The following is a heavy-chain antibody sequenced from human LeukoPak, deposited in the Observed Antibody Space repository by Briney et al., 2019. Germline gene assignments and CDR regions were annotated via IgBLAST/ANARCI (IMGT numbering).Heavy chain of an antibody. V-gene: IGHV4-4*07. CDR3: ARHLTMGFDGSGPASYYGMVV. CDR2: ICNSGST. Sequence: SETLSLTCSVSGGSISGYYWSWIRQPAGKGLEWIGRICNSGSTNYNPSLKSRVTMSVDTSKNQFSLKLSSVTAAETAVYYCARHLTMGFDGSGPASYYGMVVWGEGTTVSVSS. J-gene: IGHJ6*04. CDR1: GGSISGYY. D-gene: IGHD3-10*01.